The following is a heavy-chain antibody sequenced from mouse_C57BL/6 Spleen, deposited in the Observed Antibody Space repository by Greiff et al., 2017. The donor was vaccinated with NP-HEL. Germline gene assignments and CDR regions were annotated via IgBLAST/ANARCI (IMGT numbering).Heavy chain of an antibody. CDR1: GYTFTSYW. J-gene: IGHJ4*01. CDR3: ARAWGAMDY. V-gene: IGHV1-69*01. Sequence: QVQLQQSGAELVMPGASVKLSCKASGYTFTSYWMHWVKQRPGQGLEWIGEIDPSDSYTNYNQKFKGKSTLTVDKSSSTAYMQLSSLTSEDSAVYYCARAWGAMDYWGQGTSVTVSS. CDR2: IDPSDSYT.